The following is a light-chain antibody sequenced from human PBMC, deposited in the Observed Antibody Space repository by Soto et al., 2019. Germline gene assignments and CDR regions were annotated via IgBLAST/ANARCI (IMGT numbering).Light chain of an antibody. V-gene: IGLV2-14*01. CDR1: SSDVCGFNY. CDR3: SSYTSSDTPYV. CDR2: VVS. J-gene: IGLJ1*01. Sequence: QSALTQPASVSGSPGQSITISCTGTSSDVCGFNYVSWYQQHPDKAPKLIIYVVSNRPSGVSNRFSGSKSGNTASLTISGLQAEDEADYYCSSYTSSDTPYVFGTGTKLTV.